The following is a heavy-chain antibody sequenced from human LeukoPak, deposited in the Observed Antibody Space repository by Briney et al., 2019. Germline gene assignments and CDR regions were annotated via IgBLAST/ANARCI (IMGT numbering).Heavy chain of an antibody. D-gene: IGHD4-11*01. V-gene: IGHV4-34*01. CDR2: INHSGTT. J-gene: IGHJ4*02. CDR3: ARDDNYGIFVNVDY. CDR1: GGSFSGYY. Sequence: SETLSLTCAVYGGSFSGYYWSWIRQPPGKGLEWIGEINHSGTTNYNPSLKSRVTISVDTSKTQFSLKLSSVTAADTAVYYCARDDNYGIFVNVDYWGQGTLVTVSS.